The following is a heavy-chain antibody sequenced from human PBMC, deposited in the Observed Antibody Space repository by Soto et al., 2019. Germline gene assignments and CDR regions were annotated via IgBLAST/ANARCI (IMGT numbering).Heavy chain of an antibody. CDR3: ARLRGFFDY. D-gene: IGHD3-16*01. Sequence: EVQLVESGGGLVQPGGSLRLSCAASGFTFSNSAMNWVRQAPGKGLEWVAYISSSSSTIYYADSVKGRFTISRDNPNNSLYLQMNSLSAEDTAVYYCARLRGFFDYCGQGPLVTVSS. CDR2: ISSSSSTI. V-gene: IGHV3-48*01. J-gene: IGHJ4*02. CDR1: GFTFSNSA.